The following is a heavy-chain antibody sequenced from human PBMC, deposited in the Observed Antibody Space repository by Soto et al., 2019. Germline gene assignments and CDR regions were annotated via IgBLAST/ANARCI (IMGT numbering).Heavy chain of an antibody. CDR2: IYYSGST. D-gene: IGHD6-13*01. V-gene: IGHV4-59*08. CDR3: ARQNFNRAATLGEPYYFDY. J-gene: IGHJ4*02. Sequence: SETLSLTCTVSGGSISSYYWSWIRQPPGKGLECIGYIYYSGSTNYNPSLKSRVTISVDTSKNQFSLKLSSVTAADTAVYYCARQNFNRAATLGEPYYFDYWGQGTLVTVSS. CDR1: GGSISSYY.